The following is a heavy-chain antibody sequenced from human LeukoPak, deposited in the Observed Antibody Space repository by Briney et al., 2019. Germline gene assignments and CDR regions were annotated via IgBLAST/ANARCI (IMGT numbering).Heavy chain of an antibody. CDR2: INPNSGGT. CDR3: ARVVVPPAIRGKWFDP. J-gene: IGHJ5*02. CDR1: GYTLTDYY. Sequence: ASVKVSCKTSGYTLTDYYLHWVRQAPGQGLEWMGWINPNSGGTNYAQKFQGRVTMSRDTSISTVYMELSRLRSDDTAEYYCARVVVPPAIRGKWFDPWGQGTLVTVSS. V-gene: IGHV1-2*02. D-gene: IGHD2-2*02.